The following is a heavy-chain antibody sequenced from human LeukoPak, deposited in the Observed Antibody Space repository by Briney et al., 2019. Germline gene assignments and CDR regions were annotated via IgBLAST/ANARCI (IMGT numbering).Heavy chain of an antibody. CDR3: ATSAGTVFLPRFYFKD. CDR2: VDYSGNT. CDR1: GGSISSSGYY. D-gene: IGHD1-1*01. J-gene: IGHJ4*02. Sequence: PSETLSLTCTVSGGSISSSGYYWGWIRQSPGKGLEWIGSVDYSGNTYYNPFLESRVTTSVDMSKNQFSLKLSSVTAADTAVYYCATSAGTVFLPRFYFKDWGQGTLVTVSS. V-gene: IGHV4-39*01.